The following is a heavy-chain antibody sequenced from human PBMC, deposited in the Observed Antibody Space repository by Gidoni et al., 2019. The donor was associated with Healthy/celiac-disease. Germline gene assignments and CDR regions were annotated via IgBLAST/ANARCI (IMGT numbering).Heavy chain of an antibody. J-gene: IGHJ6*02. CDR1: GFTFGDYA. D-gene: IGHD1-26*01. V-gene: IGHV3-49*04. CDR2: IRSKAYGGTT. CDR3: TRDESSGSYYYYGMDV. Sequence: EVQMVESGGGLVQPGRSRRLSCTASGFTFGDYAMSWVRQAPGKGLEWVGFIRSKAYGGTTEYAASVKGRFTISRDDSKSIAYLQMNSLKTEDTAVYYCTRDESSGSYYYYGMDVWGQGTTVTVSS.